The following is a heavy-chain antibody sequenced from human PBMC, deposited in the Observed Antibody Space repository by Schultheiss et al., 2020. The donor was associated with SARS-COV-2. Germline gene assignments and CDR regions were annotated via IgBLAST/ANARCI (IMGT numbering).Heavy chain of an antibody. CDR2: IYHSGNS. J-gene: IGHJ5*02. D-gene: IGHD3-3*01. V-gene: IGHV4-38-2*01. CDR1: GYSISSGYY. CDR3: MRAITISNWFDP. Sequence: SETLSLTCAVSGYSISSGYYWGWIRQPPGKGLEWIGTIYHSGNSYYNPSLKSRVAVSMDTSKNHFSLKLSSVTAADTAVYYCMRAITISNWFDPWGQGTLVTVSS.